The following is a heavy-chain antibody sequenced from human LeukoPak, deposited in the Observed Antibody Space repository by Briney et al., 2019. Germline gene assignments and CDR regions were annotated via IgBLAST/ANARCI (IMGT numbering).Heavy chain of an antibody. J-gene: IGHJ4*02. D-gene: IGHD1-7*01. CDR2: IGGVAVST. V-gene: IGHV3-23*01. Sequence: PGGSLRLSCVASGFTFNIHAMSWVRQAPGKGLEWVSTIGGVAVSTDYADSVKGRFSFSRDDSKNTLYLQMNSLRAEDTAVYYCAKDLGNWKYLIDYWGQGTLVTVSS. CDR1: GFTFNIHA. CDR3: AKDLGNWKYLIDY.